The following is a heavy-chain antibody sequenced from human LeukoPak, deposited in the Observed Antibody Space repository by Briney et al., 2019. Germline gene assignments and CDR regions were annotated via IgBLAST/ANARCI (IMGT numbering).Heavy chain of an antibody. CDR3: ARGGEGYYYVN. CDR2: ISYSGST. Sequence: SQTLSLTCSVSGGSISSSNNYWNWIRQSPGKGLEWIGYISYSGSTHYNPSLKSRVTISGDTSRSQLSLKLTSVTAADTAVYYCARGGEGYYYVNWGQGTRVTVSS. D-gene: IGHD5-24*01. J-gene: IGHJ4*02. V-gene: IGHV4-30-4*01. CDR1: GGSISSSNNY.